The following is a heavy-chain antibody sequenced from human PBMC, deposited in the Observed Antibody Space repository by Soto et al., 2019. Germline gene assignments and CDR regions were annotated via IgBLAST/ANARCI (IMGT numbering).Heavy chain of an antibody. CDR1: GFTFSSYG. CDR2: IWYDGSNK. Sequence: GGSLRLSCAASGFTFSSYGMHWVRQAPGKGLEWVAVIWYDGSNKYYADSVKGRFTISRDNSKNTLYLQMNSLRAEDTAVYYCAKELRSGVWNYYYYYGMDVWGQGTTVTVSS. V-gene: IGHV3-33*06. D-gene: IGHD2-8*01. J-gene: IGHJ6*02. CDR3: AKELRSGVWNYYYYYGMDV.